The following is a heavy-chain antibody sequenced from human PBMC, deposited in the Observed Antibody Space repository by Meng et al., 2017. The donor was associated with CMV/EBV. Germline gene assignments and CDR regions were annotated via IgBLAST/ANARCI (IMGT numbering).Heavy chain of an antibody. Sequence: GPLGQSWAEVKKPGASVKVSCKASGYTFTGYYMHWVRQAPGQGLEWMGWINPNSGGTNYAQKFQGRVTMTRDTSISTAYMELSRLRSDDTAVYYCATYIGNYINWYFDLWGRGTLVTVSS. CDR1: GYTFTGYY. V-gene: IGHV1-2*02. J-gene: IGHJ2*01. CDR3: ATYIGNYINWYFDL. D-gene: IGHD1-7*01. CDR2: INPNSGGT.